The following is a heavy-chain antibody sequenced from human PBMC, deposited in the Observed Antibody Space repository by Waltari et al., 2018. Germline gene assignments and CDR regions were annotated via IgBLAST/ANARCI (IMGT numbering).Heavy chain of an antibody. CDR1: GFTFSSYS. D-gene: IGHD1-26*01. J-gene: IGHJ4*02. CDR3: ARGMVGAAYFDC. V-gene: IGHV3-48*04. CDR2: ICSSSTI. Sequence: EVQLVESGGGLVQPGGSLRLSCVASGFTFSSYSMNWVRQAPGKGLEWVSYICSSSTINYAYSVKGRFTISRDSPKNSLYLQMNSLRAEDAAVYYCARGMVGAAYFDCWGQGALVSVSS.